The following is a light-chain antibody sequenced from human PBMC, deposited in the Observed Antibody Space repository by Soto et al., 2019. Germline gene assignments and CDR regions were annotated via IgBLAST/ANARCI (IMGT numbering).Light chain of an antibody. Sequence: DIQMTQSPSSLSASVGDRVTITCRASQSISSYLDWYQQKPGKAPRLLIYAASSLQSGVPDRFSGSGSGTDFTLTISTLEPEDFAVYYCQQCFSTPWTVGQGTKVDIK. CDR3: QQCFSTPWT. CDR1: QSISSY. V-gene: IGKV1-39*01. CDR2: AAS. J-gene: IGKJ1*01.